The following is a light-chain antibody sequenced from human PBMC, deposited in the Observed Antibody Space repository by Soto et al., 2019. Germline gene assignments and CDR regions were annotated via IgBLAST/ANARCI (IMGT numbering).Light chain of an antibody. CDR3: SSYTSSNSYV. CDR2: GVT. CDR1: SSDIGTYNY. V-gene: IGLV2-14*03. J-gene: IGLJ1*01. Sequence: QSVLTQPASVSGTPGQSITISCTRTSSDIGTYNYVSWYQLHPGKAPKLMIYGVTNRPSGVSNRFSGSKSGNTASLTISGLQVEDETDYYCSSYTSSNSYVFGTGTKLTVL.